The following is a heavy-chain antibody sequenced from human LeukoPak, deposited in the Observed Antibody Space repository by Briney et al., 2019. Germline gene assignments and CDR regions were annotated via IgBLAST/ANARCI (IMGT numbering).Heavy chain of an antibody. Sequence: SETLSLTCAVSGYSISSGYYWGWIRQPPGKGLEWIGSIYHSGSTYYNPSLKSRVTISVDTSKNQFSLKLSSVTAADTAVYYCARGSDRLFDYWGQGTLDTVSS. CDR3: ARGSDRLFDY. CDR2: IYHSGST. J-gene: IGHJ4*02. CDR1: GYSISSGYY. V-gene: IGHV4-38-2*01. D-gene: IGHD2-21*02.